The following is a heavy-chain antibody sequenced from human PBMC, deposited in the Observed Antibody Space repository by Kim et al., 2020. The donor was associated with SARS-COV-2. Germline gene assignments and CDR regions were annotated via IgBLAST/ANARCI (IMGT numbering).Heavy chain of an antibody. CDR3: ARGREDSERTDCQH. V-gene: IGHV3-23*01. J-gene: IGHJ1*01. Sequence: ADSVKGRFTISRDNSKNTLYLQMNSLRAEDTALYYCARGREDSERTDCQHWGQGTLVTVSS. D-gene: IGHD3-10*01.